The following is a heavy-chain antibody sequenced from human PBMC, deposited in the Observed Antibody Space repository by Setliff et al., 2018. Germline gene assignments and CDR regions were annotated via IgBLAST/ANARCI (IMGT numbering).Heavy chain of an antibody. Sequence: PGESLKISCKASEYTFTNYWIGWVRQMPGKGLEWMGVVYCGDSDTRYSPSFQGQVTMSADKSIRSAYLQWSSLKASDTAMYYCARVGPLTDDAFDIWGQGTMVTVS. J-gene: IGHJ3*02. V-gene: IGHV5-51*01. D-gene: IGHD1-26*01. CDR1: EYTFTNYW. CDR2: VYCGDSDT. CDR3: ARVGPLTDDAFDI.